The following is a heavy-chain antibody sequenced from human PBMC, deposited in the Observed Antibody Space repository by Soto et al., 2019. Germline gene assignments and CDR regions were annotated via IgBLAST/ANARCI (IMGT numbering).Heavy chain of an antibody. CDR1: GYTLTELS. Sequence: ASVKVSCKVSGYTLTELSMHWVRQAPGKGLEWMGGFDPEDGETIYAQKFQGRVTMTEDTSTDTAYMELSSLRSEDTAVYYCATEFRSSGYDRGAFEIWGQGTMVPVSS. D-gene: IGHD5-12*01. V-gene: IGHV1-24*01. CDR2: FDPEDGET. J-gene: IGHJ3*02. CDR3: ATEFRSSGYDRGAFEI.